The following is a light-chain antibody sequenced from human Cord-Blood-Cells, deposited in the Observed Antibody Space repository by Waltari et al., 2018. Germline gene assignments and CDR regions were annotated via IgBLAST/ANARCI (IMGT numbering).Light chain of an antibody. CDR1: SGHSSYA. V-gene: IGLV4-69*01. Sequence: QLVLTQSPSASASLGASVKLTCTLSSGHSSYAIACPQQQPDKGLRYLMKLNSDGSHSKGDGIPDRFSGSSSGAERYLTIASLQSEDEADYYCQTWGTGIQVFGGGTKLTVL. CDR3: QTWGTGIQV. CDR2: LNSDGSH. J-gene: IGLJ3*02.